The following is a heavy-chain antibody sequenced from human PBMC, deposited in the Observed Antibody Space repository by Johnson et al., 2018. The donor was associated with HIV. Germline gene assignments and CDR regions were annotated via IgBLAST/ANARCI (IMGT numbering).Heavy chain of an antibody. Sequence: VQLVESGGGLVKPGGSLRLSCAASGFTFSSYDMHWVRQATGKGLEWVSAIGTAGDTYYPGSVTGRFTISRENAKNTLYLQMNSLRPDDTALYYCVKGTMVVIAISGAFDIWGQGTMVTVSS. CDR1: GFTFSSYD. D-gene: IGHD2-21*01. CDR2: IGTAGDT. CDR3: VKGTMVVIAISGAFDI. J-gene: IGHJ3*02. V-gene: IGHV3-13*01.